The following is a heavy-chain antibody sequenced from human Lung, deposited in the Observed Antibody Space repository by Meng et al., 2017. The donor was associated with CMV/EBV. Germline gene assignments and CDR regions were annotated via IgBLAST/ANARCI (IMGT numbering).Heavy chain of an antibody. V-gene: IGHV3-48*03. CDR2: ISKSGLAI. CDR3: ARMGRSAAFDY. Sequence: SXKISCAASGFTFSSYELNWVRQAPGKGLEWFSYISKSGLAIYYGDSVKGRFTISRDNAKNSLYLQMNSLRAEDTAVYYCARMGRSAAFDYWGQGTLVTVSS. D-gene: IGHD6-13*01. CDR1: GFTFSSYE. J-gene: IGHJ4*02.